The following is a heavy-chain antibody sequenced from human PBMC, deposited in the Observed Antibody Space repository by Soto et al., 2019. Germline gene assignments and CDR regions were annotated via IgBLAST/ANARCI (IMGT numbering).Heavy chain of an antibody. CDR1: GDRFTSYG. CDR3: AREAVSGRTGFDY. J-gene: IGHJ4*02. Sequence: GASVKLSCKASGDRFTSYGISWVRQAPGQGLEWMGWVNAYNGNTNYAQKFQGRVTMTTDTSTSTAYMELRSLRSDDTAVYYCAREAVSGRTGFDYWGQGTLVTVSS. V-gene: IGHV1-18*01. CDR2: VNAYNGNT. D-gene: IGHD6-19*01.